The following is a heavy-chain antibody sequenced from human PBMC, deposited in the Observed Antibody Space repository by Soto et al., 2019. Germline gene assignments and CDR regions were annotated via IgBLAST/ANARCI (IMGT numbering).Heavy chain of an antibody. CDR1: GGSISSSSYY. V-gene: IGHV4-39*01. CDR3: ARNNVHSSGYNDY. D-gene: IGHD3-22*01. CDR2: IYYSGST. J-gene: IGHJ4*02. Sequence: SETLSLTCTVSGGSISSSSYYWGWIRQPPGKGLEWIGSIYYSGSTYYNPSLKSRVTISVDTSKNQFSLKLSSVTAADTAVYYCARNNVHSSGYNDYWGQGTLVTVSS.